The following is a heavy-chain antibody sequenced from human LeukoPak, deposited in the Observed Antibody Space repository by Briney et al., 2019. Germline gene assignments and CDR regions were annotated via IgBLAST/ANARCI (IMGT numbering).Heavy chain of an antibody. CDR1: GFTFSSST. J-gene: IGHJ4*02. CDR2: ITYDGSNT. CDR3: AGSSSTARSYFDY. D-gene: IGHD5-18*01. V-gene: IGHV3-30*04. Sequence: GRSLRLSCATPGFTFSSSTMRWVRQAPGKGLEGVAFITYDGSNTYYRDSVEGRFTISRDDSKNTVYLQMNSLSAEDTAVYYCAGSSSTARSYFDYWGQGILVTVCS.